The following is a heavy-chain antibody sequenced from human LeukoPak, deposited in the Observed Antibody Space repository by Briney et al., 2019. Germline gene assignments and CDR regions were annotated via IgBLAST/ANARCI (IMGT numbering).Heavy chain of an antibody. Sequence: SETLSLTCTVSGESTSGFYWNWIRQSPGKGLEWIGYIHYSGSTNYNPSLKSRVTISIDTSKNHFSLKLSSVTAADTAVYYCAKNSPMITMIVGGAFDIWGQGTMVTVSS. CDR3: AKNSPMITMIVGGAFDI. CDR1: GESTSGFY. V-gene: IGHV4-59*08. CDR2: IHYSGST. J-gene: IGHJ3*02. D-gene: IGHD3-22*01.